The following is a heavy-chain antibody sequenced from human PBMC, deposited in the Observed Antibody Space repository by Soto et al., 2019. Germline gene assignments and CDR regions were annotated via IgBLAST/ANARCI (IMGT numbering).Heavy chain of an antibody. CDR2: ISGSGGST. Sequence: AGGSLRLSCAASGFTFSSYAMSWVRQAPGKGLEWVSAISGSGGSTYYADSVKGRFTISRDNSKNTLYLQMNSLRAEDTAVYYCAAGYCSGGSCYPPGPAFDIWGQGTMVTVS. D-gene: IGHD2-15*01. CDR3: AAGYCSGGSCYPPGPAFDI. CDR1: GFTFSSYA. V-gene: IGHV3-23*01. J-gene: IGHJ3*02.